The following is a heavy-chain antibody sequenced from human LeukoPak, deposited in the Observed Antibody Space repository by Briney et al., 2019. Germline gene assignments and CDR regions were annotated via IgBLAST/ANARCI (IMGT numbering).Heavy chain of an antibody. CDR2: ISSSGSTI. D-gene: IGHD3-22*01. CDR1: GFTFSSYE. J-gene: IGHJ4*02. V-gene: IGHV3-48*03. CDR3: ARDRGFSGYYSILDY. Sequence: PGGSLRLSCAASGFTFSSYEMNWVRQAPGKGLEWVSYISSSGSTIYYADSVKGRFAISRDNAKNSLYLQMNSLRAEDTAVYYCARDRGFSGYYSILDYWGQGTLVTVSS.